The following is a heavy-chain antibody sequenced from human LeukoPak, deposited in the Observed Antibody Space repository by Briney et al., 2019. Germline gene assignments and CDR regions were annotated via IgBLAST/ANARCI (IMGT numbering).Heavy chain of an antibody. J-gene: IGHJ5*02. CDR1: DGSISSDY. Sequence: SETLSLTCTVSDGSISSDYWTWIRQPAGKGLEWIGRIYTSGSTNYNPSLKSRVTISVDTSKNQFSLKLSSVTAADTAVYYCARGSGSSWLNWFDPWGQGTLVTVSS. D-gene: IGHD6-13*01. V-gene: IGHV4-4*07. CDR2: IYTSGST. CDR3: ARGSGSSWLNWFDP.